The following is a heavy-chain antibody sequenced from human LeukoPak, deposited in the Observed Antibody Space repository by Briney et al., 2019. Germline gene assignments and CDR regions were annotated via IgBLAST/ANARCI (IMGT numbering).Heavy chain of an antibody. CDR2: IIPIFGTA. V-gene: IGHV1-69*13. Sequence: SVKVSCKASGGTFSSYAISWVRQAPGQGLEWMGGIIPIFGTANYAQKFQGRVTITADESTSTAYMELSSLRSEDTAVYYCARDGGAAAGPGIDYWGQGTLVTVSS. CDR1: GGTFSSYA. J-gene: IGHJ4*02. D-gene: IGHD6-13*01. CDR3: ARDGGAAAGPGIDY.